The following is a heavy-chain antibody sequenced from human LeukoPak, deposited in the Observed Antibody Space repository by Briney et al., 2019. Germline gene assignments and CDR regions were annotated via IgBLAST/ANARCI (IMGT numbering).Heavy chain of an antibody. CDR1: GGSISSGGYY. CDR2: IYHSGST. V-gene: IGHV4-30-2*01. J-gene: IGHJ4*02. CDR3: ARDSVGAGIDFDY. Sequence: SETLSLTCTVSGGSISSGGYYWSWIRQPPGKGLEWIGYIYHSGSTYYNPSLKSRVTISVDRSKNQFSLKLSSVTAADTAVYYCARDSVGAGIDFDYWGQGTLVTVSS. D-gene: IGHD6-19*01.